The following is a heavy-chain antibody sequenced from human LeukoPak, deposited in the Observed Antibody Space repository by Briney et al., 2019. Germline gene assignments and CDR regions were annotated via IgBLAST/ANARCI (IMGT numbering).Heavy chain of an antibody. CDR2: INAGNGNT. D-gene: IGHD3-9*01. Sequence: ASVKVSCKASGYTFTSYAMHWVRQAPGHRLEWMGWINAGNGNTKYSQKFQGRVTITRDTSASTAYMELSSLRSEDTAVYYCARAPGLRYFDWLPDYFDYWGQGTLVTVSS. CDR3: ARAPGLRYFDWLPDYFDY. J-gene: IGHJ4*02. CDR1: GYTFTSYA. V-gene: IGHV1-3*01.